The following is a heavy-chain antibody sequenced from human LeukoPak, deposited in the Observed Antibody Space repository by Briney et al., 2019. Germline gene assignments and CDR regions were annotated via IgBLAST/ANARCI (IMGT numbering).Heavy chain of an antibody. CDR2: INSDGSST. Sequence: GGSLRLSCAASGFTFRSHGMNWVRQAPGKGLVWVSRINSDGSSTNYADSVKGRFTISRDNAKNTLYLQMNSLRAEDTAVYYCARGEVAGTWFDPWGQGTLVTVSS. CDR1: GFTFRSHG. CDR3: ARGEVAGTWFDP. D-gene: IGHD6-19*01. J-gene: IGHJ5*02. V-gene: IGHV3-74*01.